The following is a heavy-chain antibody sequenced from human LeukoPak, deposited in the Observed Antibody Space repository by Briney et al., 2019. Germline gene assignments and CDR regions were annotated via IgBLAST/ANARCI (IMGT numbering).Heavy chain of an antibody. CDR2: MNPNSGNT. CDR3: ARGHYYDSSGYSGY. D-gene: IGHD3-22*01. V-gene: IGHV1-8*01. Sequence: ASVKVSCKASGHTFTNDEIHWVRQATGQGLEWMGWMNPNSGNTGYAQKFQGRVTMTRNTSISTAYMELSSLRSEDTAVYYCARGHYYDSSGYSGYWGQGTLVTVSS. CDR1: GHTFTNDE. J-gene: IGHJ4*02.